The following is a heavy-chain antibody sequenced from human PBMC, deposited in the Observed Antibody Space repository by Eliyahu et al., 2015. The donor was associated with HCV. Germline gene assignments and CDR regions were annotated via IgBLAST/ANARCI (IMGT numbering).Heavy chain of an antibody. CDR3: ASCIAARYYYYMDV. CDR2: IXYSGSP. D-gene: IGHD6-6*01. J-gene: IGHJ6*03. CDR1: XCPISSSSXY. Sequence: QLQLQESGPGLVKPSETLSLTCTVXXCPISSSSXYWGWIRQPPGKGLXWIGSIXYSGSPYYNPSLKSRVTISVDTSKNQFSLKLSSVTAADTAVYYCASCIAARYYYYMDVWGKGTTVTVSS. V-gene: IGHV4-39*01.